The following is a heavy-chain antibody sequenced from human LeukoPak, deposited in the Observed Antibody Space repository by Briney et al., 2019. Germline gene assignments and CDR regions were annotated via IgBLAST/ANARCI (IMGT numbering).Heavy chain of an antibody. J-gene: IGHJ4*02. CDR1: GXTFTTYG. V-gene: IGHV3-30*03. CDR2: IASNGGSG. CDR3: ARADDFWSGYYPY. Sequence: PGGSLRLSCAASGXTFTTYGLHWVRQAPGKGLEWVAAIASNGGSGYYADSVKGRFTISRDNAKNTLYLQMNSLRAEDTAVYYCARADDFWSGYYPYWGQGTLVTVSS. D-gene: IGHD3-3*01.